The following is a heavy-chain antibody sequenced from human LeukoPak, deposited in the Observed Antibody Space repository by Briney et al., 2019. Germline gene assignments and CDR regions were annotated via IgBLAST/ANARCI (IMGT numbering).Heavy chain of an antibody. Sequence: PGRSLRLSCAASGFTFDDYAMHWVRQAPGKGLEWVSGISWNSGSIGYADSVKGRFTISRDNAKNSLYLQMNSLRAEDTALYYCAKDMGYSSSWLLDYWGQGTLVTVSS. CDR2: ISWNSGSI. D-gene: IGHD6-13*01. J-gene: IGHJ4*02. CDR1: GFTFDDYA. V-gene: IGHV3-9*01. CDR3: AKDMGYSSSWLLDY.